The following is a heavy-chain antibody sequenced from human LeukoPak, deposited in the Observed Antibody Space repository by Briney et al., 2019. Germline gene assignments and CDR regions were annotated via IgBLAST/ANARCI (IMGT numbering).Heavy chain of an antibody. J-gene: IGHJ5*02. CDR1: GFTFXSNY. V-gene: IGHV3-53*01. CDR3: ARDRGNDYGGREFDP. Sequence: LRLSXAASGFTFXSNYMSWVRQAPGKGLEWVSVIYSGGSTYYADSVKGRFTISRDNSKNTLYLQMNSLRAEDTAVYYCARDRGNDYGGREFDPWGQGTLVTVSS. CDR2: IYSGGST. D-gene: IGHD4-23*01.